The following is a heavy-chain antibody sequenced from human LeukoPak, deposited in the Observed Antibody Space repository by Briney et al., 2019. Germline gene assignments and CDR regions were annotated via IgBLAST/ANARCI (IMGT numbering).Heavy chain of an antibody. D-gene: IGHD5-24*01. V-gene: IGHV3-11*01. Sequence: GGSLRLSCAASGFTFSDYYMSWIRQAPGKGLEWVSYISSSGSTIYYGDSVKGRFTISRDNAKNSLYLQMNSLRAEDTAVYYCARDGIDGYNYGLWFDPWGQGTLVTVSS. CDR3: ARDGIDGYNYGLWFDP. J-gene: IGHJ5*02. CDR1: GFTFSDYY. CDR2: ISSSGSTI.